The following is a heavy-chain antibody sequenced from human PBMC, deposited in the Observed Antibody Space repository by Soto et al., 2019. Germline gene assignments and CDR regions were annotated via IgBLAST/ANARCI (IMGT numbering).Heavy chain of an antibody. Sequence: GGSLRLSCVASRFTFSAFSMNWVRQAPGKGLEWVSSIGGSSGHIYYADSVQGRFTISRDNAKNSLYLQMNSLRVEDTALYFCARDESAGSSTSNWGQGTLVTVSS. CDR2: IGGSSGHI. V-gene: IGHV3-21*01. J-gene: IGHJ4*02. CDR1: RFTFSAFS. CDR3: ARDESAGSSTSN. D-gene: IGHD2-2*01.